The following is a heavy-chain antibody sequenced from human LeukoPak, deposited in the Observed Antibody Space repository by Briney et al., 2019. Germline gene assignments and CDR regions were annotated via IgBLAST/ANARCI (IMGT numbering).Heavy chain of an antibody. CDR1: GFTFSSYS. V-gene: IGHV3-21*01. CDR2: ISSSSSYI. J-gene: IGHJ4*02. CDR3: ARENYYDSSGPPGTDY. D-gene: IGHD3-22*01. Sequence: GGSLRLSCAASGFTFSSYSMNWVRPAPGKGLEWVSSISSSSSYIYYADSVKGRFTISRDNAKNSLYLQMNSLRAEDTAVYYCARENYYDSSGPPGTDYWGQGTLVTVSS.